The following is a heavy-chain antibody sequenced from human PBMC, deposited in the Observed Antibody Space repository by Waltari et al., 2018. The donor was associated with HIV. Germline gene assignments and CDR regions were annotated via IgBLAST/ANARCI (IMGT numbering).Heavy chain of an antibody. J-gene: IGHJ6*02. CDR2: VSSDGHYT. CDR1: GFTFDPYG. V-gene: IGHV3-30*03. D-gene: IGHD3-10*01. CDR3: ASDRVLRSYFYHHGMDV. Sequence: GTSLRISCAASGFTFDPYGIHWVRQAPVKVREWVAVVSSDGHYTYNGDSVKGRLTISRHNSKNMWYLQMNSLRVEDTAVYYWASDRVLRSYFYHHGMDVWCQGTTVTVSS.